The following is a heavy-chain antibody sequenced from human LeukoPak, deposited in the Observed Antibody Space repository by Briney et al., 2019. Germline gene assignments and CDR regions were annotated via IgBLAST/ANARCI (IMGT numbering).Heavy chain of an antibody. J-gene: IGHJ5*02. CDR1: GFTFSSYA. D-gene: IGHD3/OR15-3a*01. Sequence: GGSLRLSCAASGFTFSSYAMSWVRQAPGKGLEWVSAISGSGGSTYYADSAKGRFTISRDNSKNTLYLQMNSLRAEDTAVYYCASMDLPAYNWFDPWGQGTLVTVSS. CDR2: ISGSGGST. CDR3: ASMDLPAYNWFDP. V-gene: IGHV3-23*01.